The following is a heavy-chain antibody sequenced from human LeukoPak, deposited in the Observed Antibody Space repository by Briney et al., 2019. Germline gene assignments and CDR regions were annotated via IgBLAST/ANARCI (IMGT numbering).Heavy chain of an antibody. V-gene: IGHV3-21*01. Sequence: GGSLRLSCVAYGFTFSTYSMNWVRQAPGKGLEWVSSISSGSSYIYYADSVKGRFTISRDNVKNSLYLQMNSLRAEDTAVYYCARDSKALGEAFDIWGQGTMVTASS. J-gene: IGHJ3*02. CDR1: GFTFSTYS. CDR2: ISSGSSYI. CDR3: ARDSKALGEAFDI.